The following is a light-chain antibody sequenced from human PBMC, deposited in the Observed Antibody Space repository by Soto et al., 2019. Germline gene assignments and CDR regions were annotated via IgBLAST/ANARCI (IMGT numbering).Light chain of an antibody. CDR3: LQDYNCPRT. CDR2: GAS. J-gene: IGKJ2*01. Sequence: AIQMTQSPSSLSASVGDRVTITCRASQDIRNELGWYQQKSGTAPKLLIYGASNLQSGVPSRFSGSGSGTDFTLTISSLQPEDFATYYCLQDYNCPRTFGQGTKLEI. CDR1: QDIRNE. V-gene: IGKV1-6*01.